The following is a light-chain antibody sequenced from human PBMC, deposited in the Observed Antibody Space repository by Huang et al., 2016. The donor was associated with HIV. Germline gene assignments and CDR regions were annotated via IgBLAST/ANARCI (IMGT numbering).Light chain of an antibody. V-gene: IGKV1-33*01. J-gene: IGKJ2*01. CDR1: QDISNK. CDR2: DAS. Sequence: DIQMTQSPPSLSASVGDRVTITCQAVQDISNKLNWFQQKPGKAPQLLIYDASDLQRGVPSRFSGSGSGTDFTFTISSLQPEDVGTYYCQQYDDLPYTFGQGTKLEI. CDR3: QQYDDLPYT.